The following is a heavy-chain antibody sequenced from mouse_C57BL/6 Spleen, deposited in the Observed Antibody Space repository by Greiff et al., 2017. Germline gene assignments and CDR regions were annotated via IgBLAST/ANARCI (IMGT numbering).Heavy chain of an antibody. CDR3: ARMGYYDYFDY. V-gene: IGHV1-52*01. J-gene: IGHJ2*01. CDR2: IDPSDSET. D-gene: IGHD2-3*01. CDR1: GYTFTSYW. Sequence: VQLQQPGAELVRPGSSVKLSCKASGYTFTSYWMHWVKQRPIQGLEWIGNIDPSDSETHYNQKFKDKATLTVDKSSSTAYMQLSSLTSEDSAVYYCARMGYYDYFDYWGQGTTLTVAS.